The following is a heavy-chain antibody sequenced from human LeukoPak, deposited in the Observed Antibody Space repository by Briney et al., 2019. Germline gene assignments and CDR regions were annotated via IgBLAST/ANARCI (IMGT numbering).Heavy chain of an antibody. CDR1: GFTVDSNY. Sequence: GGSLRLSCAASGFTVDSNYLSWVRQAPGKGLEWVSTIYTGGNTYYADSVKGRFTISRDKSKNTLYLQMDSLRVEDTAVYYCAKAAPGDCSSTYCSLFDNWGQGTLVTVSS. CDR3: AKAAPGDCSSTYCSLFDN. CDR2: IYTGGNT. V-gene: IGHV3-53*01. J-gene: IGHJ4*02. D-gene: IGHD2-2*01.